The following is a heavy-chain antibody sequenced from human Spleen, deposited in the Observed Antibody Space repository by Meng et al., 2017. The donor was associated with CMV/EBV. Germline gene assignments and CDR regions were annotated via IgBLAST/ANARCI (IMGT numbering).Heavy chain of an antibody. V-gene: IGHV4-34*01. J-gene: IGHJ6*02. CDR2: INHSGST. D-gene: IGHD2-2*01. CDR1: GGSFSGYY. Sequence: SETLSLTCAVYGGSFSGYYWSWIRQPPGKGLEWIGEINHSGSTNYNPSLKSRVTISVDTSKNQFSLKLSSVTAADTAVYYCARGEGDVVPAARVFYYYFPMDVWGQGTTVTVS. CDR3: ARGEGDVVPAARVFYYYFPMDV.